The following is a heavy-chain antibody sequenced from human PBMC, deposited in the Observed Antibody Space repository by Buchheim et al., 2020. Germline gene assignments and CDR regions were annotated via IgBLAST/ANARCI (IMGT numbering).Heavy chain of an antibody. J-gene: IGHJ6*02. V-gene: IGHV1-2*02. CDR2: INPNSGGT. CDR3: ARGYCSSTSCSYYYYGMDV. Sequence: QVQLVQSGAEVKKPGASVKVSCKASGYTFTGYYMHWVRQAPGQGLEWMGWINPNSGGTNYAQKFQGRVTMNRDTSISKTYMELSRLRSDDTAVYYCARGYCSSTSCSYYYYGMDVWGQGTT. D-gene: IGHD2-2*01. CDR1: GYTFTGYY.